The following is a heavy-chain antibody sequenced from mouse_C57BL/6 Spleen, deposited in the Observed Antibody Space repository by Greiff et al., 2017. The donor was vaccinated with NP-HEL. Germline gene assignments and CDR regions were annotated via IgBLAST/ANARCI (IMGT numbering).Heavy chain of an antibody. CDR2: IYPGSGNT. V-gene: IGHV1-76*01. CDR1: GYTFTDYY. Sequence: VKLMESGAELVRPGASVKLSCKASGYTFTDYYINWVKQRPGQGLEWIARIYPGSGNTYYNEKFKGKATLTAEKSSSTAYMQLSSLTSEDSAVYFCARSGTTVVADYWGQGTTLTVSS. D-gene: IGHD1-1*01. J-gene: IGHJ2*01. CDR3: ARSGTTVVADY.